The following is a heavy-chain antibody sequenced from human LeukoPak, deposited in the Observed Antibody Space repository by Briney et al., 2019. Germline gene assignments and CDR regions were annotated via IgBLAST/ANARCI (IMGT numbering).Heavy chain of an antibody. D-gene: IGHD1-26*01. CDR2: SSGSSGAI. V-gene: IGHV3-48*04. Sequence: PGGSLRLSCAASGFTFSTYDMNWVRQAPGKGLEWVSCSSGSSGAISYADSVKGRFTISRDNAKNSLYLQMNSLRAEDTAVYYCASPKRVGATYYWGQGTLVTVSS. J-gene: IGHJ4*02. CDR3: ASPKRVGATYY. CDR1: GFTFSTYD.